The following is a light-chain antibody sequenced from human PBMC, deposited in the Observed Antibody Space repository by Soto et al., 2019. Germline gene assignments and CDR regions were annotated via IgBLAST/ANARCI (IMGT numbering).Light chain of an antibody. V-gene: IGKV1-39*01. CDR1: QGIRND. CDR2: TAS. CDR3: PQSHSRPRT. J-gene: IGKJ1*01. Sequence: MTQSPSSLSASVGDRVTITCRASQGIRNDLNWYAEKPGKAPNILIYTASSLDSGVPSRFLRSGAGPDCTRPITSLQPEDVKTDFCPQSHSRPRTFGQGSKV.